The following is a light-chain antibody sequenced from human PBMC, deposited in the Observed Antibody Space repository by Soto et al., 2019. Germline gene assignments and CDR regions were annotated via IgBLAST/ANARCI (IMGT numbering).Light chain of an antibody. J-gene: IGLJ2*01. Sequence: QYVLTQPPSASGTPGQRVTISCSGSSSNIGSSTVNWYQQLPGTAPKVLLHSNNQRPSGVPDRFSGSKSGTSASLAISGLQSEDEADYYCATWDDSLNGVVFGGGTKLTVL. CDR2: SNN. V-gene: IGLV1-44*01. CDR1: SSNIGSST. CDR3: ATWDDSLNGVV.